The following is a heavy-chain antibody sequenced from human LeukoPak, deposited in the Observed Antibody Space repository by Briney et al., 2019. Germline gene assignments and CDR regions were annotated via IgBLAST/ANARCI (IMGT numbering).Heavy chain of an antibody. CDR3: ARRIYYDSSGQSYAFDI. CDR1: GGSFSGYY. D-gene: IGHD3-22*01. Sequence: SETLSLTCAVYGGSFSGYYWSWIRQPPGKGLEWIGDINHSGSTNYNPSLKNRVTILVDTSKNQFSLTLSSVTVADTAVYYCARRIYYDSSGQSYAFDIWGQGTMVTASS. J-gene: IGHJ3*02. CDR2: INHSGST. V-gene: IGHV4-34*01.